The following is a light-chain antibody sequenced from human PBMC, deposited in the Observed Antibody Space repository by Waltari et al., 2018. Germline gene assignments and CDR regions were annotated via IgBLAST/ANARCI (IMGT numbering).Light chain of an antibody. CDR3: ASYAGSSKGV. V-gene: IGLV2-23*02. Sequence: SALTQPASVSGSPGQAITISCTGTSMAVGNSKRVAWYQQHPGKAPKLMIYAVSKRPSGVSDRFSGSKSGDMASLTISGLQPEDEAEYFCASYAGSSKGVFGGGTKVTVL. CDR1: SMAVGNSKR. CDR2: AVS. J-gene: IGLJ2*01.